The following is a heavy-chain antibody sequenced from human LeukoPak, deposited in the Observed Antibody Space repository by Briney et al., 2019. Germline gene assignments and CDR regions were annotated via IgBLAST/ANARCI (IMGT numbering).Heavy chain of an antibody. CDR2: ISGSGDST. D-gene: IGHD3-10*01. J-gene: IGHJ4*02. CDR3: VRDRYGSGSA. V-gene: IGHV3-23*01. CDR1: GFTFSNFG. Sequence: PGGSLRLSCAASGFTFSNFGMSWVRQAPGKGLEWVSGISGSGDSTYYADSVKGRFTISRDNSKNTLYLQMNRLRAEDTAVYYCVRDRYGSGSAWGQGTLVIVSS.